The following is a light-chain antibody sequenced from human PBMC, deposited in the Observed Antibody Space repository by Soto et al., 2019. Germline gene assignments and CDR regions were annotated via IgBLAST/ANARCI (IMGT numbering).Light chain of an antibody. CDR2: GVS. J-gene: IGKJ1*01. Sequence: DIQMTQSPSTLSASVGDRITISCRASQTISHWLAWYQQKPGKAPNLLIYGVSNLASGVPSRFSGTGSGTEFTLTISSLRPDDFATYSCQQYGGYSWPFGHGTKVAIK. CDR1: QTISHW. V-gene: IGKV1-5*03. CDR3: QQYGGYSWP.